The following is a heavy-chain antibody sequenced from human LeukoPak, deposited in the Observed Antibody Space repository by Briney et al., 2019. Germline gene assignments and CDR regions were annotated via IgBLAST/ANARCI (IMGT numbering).Heavy chain of an antibody. D-gene: IGHD3-10*01. J-gene: IGHJ3*02. Sequence: GGSLRLSCAASGFSLSGYWMHWVRQAPGKGLVWVSRIGPDGTGITYADSVKGRFTISRDNSRNTLYLQMNSLRAEDTAVYYCARGLGRELDGAFDIWGQGTMVTVSS. CDR3: ARGLGRELDGAFDI. CDR1: GFSLSGYW. CDR2: IGPDGTGI. V-gene: IGHV3-74*01.